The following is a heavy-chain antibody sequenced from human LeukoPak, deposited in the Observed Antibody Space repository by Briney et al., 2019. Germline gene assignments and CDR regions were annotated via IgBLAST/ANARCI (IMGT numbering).Heavy chain of an antibody. CDR2: IYSGGST. Sequence: PGGSLRLSCAASGFTFSSYAMSWVRQAPGKGLEWVSVIYSGGSTYYADSVKGRFTISRDNSKNTLYLQMNSLRDEDTAVYYCARAPDYGDYSYYGMDVWGQGTTVTASS. V-gene: IGHV3-53*01. J-gene: IGHJ6*02. D-gene: IGHD4-17*01. CDR3: ARAPDYGDYSYYGMDV. CDR1: GFTFSSYA.